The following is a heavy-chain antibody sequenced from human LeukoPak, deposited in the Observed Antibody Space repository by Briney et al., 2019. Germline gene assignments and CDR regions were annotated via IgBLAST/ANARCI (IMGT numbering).Heavy chain of an antibody. CDR1: GYTFSSYG. Sequence: SVKVSCKASGYTFSSYGISWVRQAPGQGLEWMGGIIPIFGTANYAQKFQGRVTITADESTSTAYMELSSLRSEDTAVYYCARRGGSYSSDYWGQGTLVTVSS. CDR2: IIPIFGTA. CDR3: ARRGGSYSSDY. D-gene: IGHD5-18*01. J-gene: IGHJ4*02. V-gene: IGHV1-69*13.